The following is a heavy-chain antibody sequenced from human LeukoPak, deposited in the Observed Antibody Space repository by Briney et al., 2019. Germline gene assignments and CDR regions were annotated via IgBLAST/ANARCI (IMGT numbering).Heavy chain of an antibody. J-gene: IGHJ4*02. CDR1: GFAFHDFA. CDR3: AKDWGY. Sequence: GGSLRLSCAASGFAFHDFAMHWVRQAPGKVPEWVSLINGDGDNTNYADSVKGRFTISRDNSKNSLYLQMNSLRTEDTALYYCAKDWGYWGQGTLVTVSS. V-gene: IGHV3-43*02. D-gene: IGHD3-16*01. CDR2: INGDGDNT.